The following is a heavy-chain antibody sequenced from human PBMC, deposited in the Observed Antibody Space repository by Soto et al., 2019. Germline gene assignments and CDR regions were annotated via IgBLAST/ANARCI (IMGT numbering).Heavy chain of an antibody. CDR2: FDPEDGET. Sequence: ASVKVSCKVSGYTLTELSMHWVRQAPGKGLEWMGGFDPEDGETIYAQKFQGRVTMTEDTSTDTAYMELSSLRSEDTAVYYCATGVGFGDPRYYYYYMDVWGKRTTVTVSS. CDR3: ATGVGFGDPRYYYYYMDV. CDR1: GYTLTELS. J-gene: IGHJ6*03. D-gene: IGHD3-10*01. V-gene: IGHV1-24*01.